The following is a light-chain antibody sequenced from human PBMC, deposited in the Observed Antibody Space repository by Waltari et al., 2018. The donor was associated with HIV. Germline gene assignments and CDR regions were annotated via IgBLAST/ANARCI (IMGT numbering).Light chain of an antibody. CDR1: QNIKTF. J-gene: IGKJ5*01. CDR2: AVS. V-gene: IGKV1-39*01. Sequence: QLTQSPSSLSASLGDKGTITSRASQNIKTFLNWYQLRPGKAPRLLLYAVSGPPTAVPSRFTGVGSEADFTHTINNLQPEDFASYFCQPTYSVSVPFGPGTRVEI. CDR3: QPTYSVSVP.